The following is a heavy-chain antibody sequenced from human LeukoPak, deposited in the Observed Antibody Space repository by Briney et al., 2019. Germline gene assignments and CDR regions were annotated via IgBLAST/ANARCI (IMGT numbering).Heavy chain of an antibody. J-gene: IGHJ4*02. CDR3: AKGLAAADYYFDY. CDR1: GFTLSSHA. CDR2: ISGSGVST. V-gene: IGHV3-23*01. Sequence: GGSLRLSCAASGFTLSSHAMSWVRQAPGKGLEWVSTISGSGVSTHYADSVKGRFTVSRDTSQNTLYLQMNSLRAEDMAVYYCAKGLAAADYYFDYGGQGALVTVSS. D-gene: IGHD6-13*01.